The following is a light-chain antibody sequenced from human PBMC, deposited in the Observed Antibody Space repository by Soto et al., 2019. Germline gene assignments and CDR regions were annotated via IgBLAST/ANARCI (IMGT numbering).Light chain of an antibody. J-gene: IGLJ3*02. CDR1: SSDVGGYNY. V-gene: IGLV2-14*01. CDR3: SSYTSSSLWV. CDR2: EVS. Sequence: QSALTQPASVSGSPGQSITISCTGTSSDVGGYNYVSWYQQHPGKAPKLMIYEVSNRPSGVSNLFSGSKSGNTASLTISGLQAEDEADYYCSSYTSSSLWVFGGGTKVTVL.